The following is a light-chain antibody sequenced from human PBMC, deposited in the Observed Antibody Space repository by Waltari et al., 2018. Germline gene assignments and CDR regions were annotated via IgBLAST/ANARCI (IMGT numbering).Light chain of an antibody. V-gene: IGLV1-44*01. CDR3: SAWDGSLTGMV. J-gene: IGLJ3*02. CDR2: NTN. CDR1: SSNIGTQA. Sequence: QSVLTQPPSASGTPGQRVTFSCSGSSSNIGTQAVKWYQPLPGAAPKLLIYNTNQRPSGVPDRFSGSKSGTSASLAINGLQSEDEAHYYCSAWDGSLTGMVFGGGTKLTVL.